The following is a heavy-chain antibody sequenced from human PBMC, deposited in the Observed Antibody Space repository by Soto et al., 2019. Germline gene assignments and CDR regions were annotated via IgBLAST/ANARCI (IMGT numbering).Heavy chain of an antibody. D-gene: IGHD1-20*01. J-gene: IGHJ6*02. CDR2: SRDKAQGYST. Sequence: EVQLVESGGGLVQPGGSLRLSCAGSGFTLSDHYIDWVRQAPGKGLEWVGRSRDKAQGYSTAYAASVKGRFITSRDESKNSVYLQMNSLRAEDTAVYHCARDPRENNWNPPSYHGMDVWGQGTTVTVSS. V-gene: IGHV3-72*01. CDR1: GFTLSDHY. CDR3: ARDPRENNWNPPSYHGMDV.